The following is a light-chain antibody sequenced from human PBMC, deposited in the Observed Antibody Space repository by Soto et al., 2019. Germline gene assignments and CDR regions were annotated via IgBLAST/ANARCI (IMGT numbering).Light chain of an antibody. CDR2: DVS. V-gene: IGLV2-14*03. CDR3: SSYTSSITLM. J-gene: IGLJ3*02. CDR1: SNDIRGYKY. Sequence: QSALAQPASVSGSPGQSITISCTGTSNDIRGYKYVSWYQQHPGKAPKLMIYDVSNRPSGVSNRFSGSKSGNTASLTISGLQAEDEADYYCSSYTSSITLMFGGGTRLTVL.